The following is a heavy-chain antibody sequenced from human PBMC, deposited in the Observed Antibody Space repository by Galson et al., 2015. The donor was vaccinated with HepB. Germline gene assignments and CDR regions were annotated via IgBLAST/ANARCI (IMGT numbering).Heavy chain of an antibody. D-gene: IGHD6-13*01. CDR1: GYTFIAYY. V-gene: IGHV1-2*02. Sequence: SVKVSCKASGYTFIAYYMHWVRQAPGQGLEWMGWIYPNSGGTNYAQKFQGRVTMTRDTSISTAYLELSRLRSDDTAVYYCARDYNSRHDVFDIWGQGTVLTVSS. CDR2: IYPNSGGT. CDR3: ARDYNSRHDVFDI. J-gene: IGHJ3*02.